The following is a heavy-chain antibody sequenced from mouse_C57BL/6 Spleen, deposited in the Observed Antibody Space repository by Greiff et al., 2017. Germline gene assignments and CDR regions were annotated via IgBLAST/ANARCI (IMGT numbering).Heavy chain of an antibody. CDR2: ISSGSSTI. V-gene: IGHV5-17*01. CDR1: GFTFSDYG. J-gene: IGHJ1*03. Sequence: EVLLVESGGGLVKPGGSLTLSCAASGFTFSDYGMHWVRQAPEKGLEWVAYISSGSSTIYYADTVKGRFTISRDNAKNTLFLQMTSLRSEDTAMYYCARNWDVWYFDVWGTGTTVTVSS. CDR3: ARNWDVWYFDV. D-gene: IGHD4-1*01.